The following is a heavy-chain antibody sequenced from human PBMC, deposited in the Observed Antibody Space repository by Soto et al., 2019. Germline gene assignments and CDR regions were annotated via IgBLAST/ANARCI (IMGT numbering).Heavy chain of an antibody. D-gene: IGHD6-13*01. CDR2: IYYSGST. CDR3: ARGKQQLALFDY. CDR1: GGSISSGGYY. J-gene: IGHJ4*02. V-gene: IGHV4-31*03. Sequence: SETLSLTCTVSGGSISSGGYYWSWIRQHPGKGLEWIGYIYYSGSTYYNPSLKSRVTISVDTSKNQFSLKLSSVTAADTAVYYCARGKQQLALFDYWGQGTLVTVSS.